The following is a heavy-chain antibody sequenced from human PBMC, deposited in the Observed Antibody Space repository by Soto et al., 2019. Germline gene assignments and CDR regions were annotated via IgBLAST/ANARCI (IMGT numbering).Heavy chain of an antibody. CDR2: IDSGGST. CDR3: AREGYSSSSAAWFDP. Sequence: EVQLVESGGGLIQPGGSLRLSCAASGFTVSSNYMSWVRQAPGKGLEWVSVIDSGGSTYYADSVKGRFTISRDNSKNTLYLQMNRLRAEDTAVDYCAREGYSSSSAAWFDPWGQGTLVTVSS. CDR1: GFTVSSNY. D-gene: IGHD6-6*01. J-gene: IGHJ5*02. V-gene: IGHV3-53*01.